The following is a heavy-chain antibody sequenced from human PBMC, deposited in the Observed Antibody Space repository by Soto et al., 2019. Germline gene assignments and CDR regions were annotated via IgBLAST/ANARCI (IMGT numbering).Heavy chain of an antibody. J-gene: IGHJ6*02. CDR3: ARDHKTSRYCSGGSCYGTYYYYGMYD. D-gene: IGHD2-15*01. CDR1: GGTFSSYA. V-gene: IGHV1-69*13. Sequence: SVKVCCKAAGGTFSSYAISWVRQAPGQGLEWMGGIIPIFGTANYAQKFQGRVTITADESTSTAYTELSSLRSEDTAVYYCARDHKTSRYCSGGSCYGTYYYYGMYDWGQLSRVTFSS. CDR2: IIPIFGTA.